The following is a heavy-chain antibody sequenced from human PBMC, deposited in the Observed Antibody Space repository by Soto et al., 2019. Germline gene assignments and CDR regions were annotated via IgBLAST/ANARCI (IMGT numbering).Heavy chain of an antibody. J-gene: IGHJ4*02. V-gene: IGHV1-2*02. CDR1: GFVFTDYY. D-gene: IGHD3-16*01. CDR3: AKGEYYDSGRRFVY. CDR2: INPSSGGA. Sequence: QVFLVQSEAAVRKPGASVRVSCKASGFVFTDYYMHWVRQAPGQGLEWVGWINPSSGGAKYAQKLQGRVSMTRDTAIDTIYLELNRLTSDDTAVYYCAKGEYYDSGRRFVYGGQGTLVTVSS.